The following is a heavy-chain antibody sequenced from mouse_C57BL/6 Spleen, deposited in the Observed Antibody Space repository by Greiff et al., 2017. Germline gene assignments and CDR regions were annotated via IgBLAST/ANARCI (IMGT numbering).Heavy chain of an antibody. CDR3: VRHGLLEGAMDY. CDR1: GFSFNTYA. Sequence: EVHLVESGGGLVQPKGSLKLSCAASGFSFNTYAMNWVRQAPGKGLEWVARIRSKSNNYATYYADSVKDRFTISRDDSESMLYLQMNNLKTEDTAMYYGVRHGLLEGAMDYWGQGTSVTVSS. CDR2: IRSKSNNYAT. J-gene: IGHJ4*01. V-gene: IGHV10-1*01.